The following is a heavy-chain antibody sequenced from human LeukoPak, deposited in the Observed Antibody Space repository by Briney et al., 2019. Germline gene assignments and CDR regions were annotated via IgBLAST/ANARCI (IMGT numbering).Heavy chain of an antibody. V-gene: IGHV4-39*01. J-gene: IGHJ4*01. Sequence: SETLSLTCSLSGGSISTANYYWAWIRQPPGKGLDWVGSIYYTGNTYYNPSLKIRVTIFVDTSRNQFSLKLNSVTAADTALYYCARHVGTPRHFDFWGHGTLVTVSS. CDR2: IYYTGNT. CDR1: GGSISTANYY. CDR3: ARHVGTPRHFDF. D-gene: IGHD3-10*01.